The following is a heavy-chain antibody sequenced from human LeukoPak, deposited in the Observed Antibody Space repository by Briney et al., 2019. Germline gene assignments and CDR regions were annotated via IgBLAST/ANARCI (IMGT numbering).Heavy chain of an antibody. V-gene: IGHV4-59*01. CDR3: ARSELLWFGGVNSGFDY. Sequence: SETLPLTCTVSGGSFSSYYWSWIRQPPGKGLEWIGYIYYSGSTNYNPSLTSRVTISLDTSKNQFSLKLSSVTAADTAVYYCARSELLWFGGVNSGFDYWGQGTLVTVSS. J-gene: IGHJ4*02. CDR1: GGSFSSYY. CDR2: IYYSGST. D-gene: IGHD3-10*01.